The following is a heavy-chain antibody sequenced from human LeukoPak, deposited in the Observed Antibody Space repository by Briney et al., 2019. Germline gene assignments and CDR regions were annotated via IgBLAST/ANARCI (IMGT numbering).Heavy chain of an antibody. Sequence: GESLKISCPGSGYNFTNYWIGWVRQMPGKGLECMGIIYPGDSDIRYSPSFQGQVIISADKSISTTYLQWSSLKASDSGIYYCVRSDSGGAARGIQYWGQGTLITVTS. D-gene: IGHD3-22*01. CDR2: IYPGDSDI. CDR3: VRSDSGGAARGIQY. V-gene: IGHV5-51*01. CDR1: GYNFTNYW. J-gene: IGHJ1*01.